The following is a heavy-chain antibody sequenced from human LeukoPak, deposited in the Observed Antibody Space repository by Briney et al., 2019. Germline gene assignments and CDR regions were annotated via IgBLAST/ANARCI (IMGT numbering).Heavy chain of an antibody. CDR3: ARVGEMIRYSSSWWDY. CDR1: GGSISNVNYY. Sequence: SETLSLTCTVSGGSISNVNYYWSWIRQPAGKGLEWIGRIYASGSTNYNPSLKSRVTISVDKSKNQFFLKLSSVTAADTAVYYCARVGEMIRYSSSWWDYWGQGTLVTVSS. J-gene: IGHJ4*02. V-gene: IGHV4-61*02. D-gene: IGHD6-13*01. CDR2: IYASGST.